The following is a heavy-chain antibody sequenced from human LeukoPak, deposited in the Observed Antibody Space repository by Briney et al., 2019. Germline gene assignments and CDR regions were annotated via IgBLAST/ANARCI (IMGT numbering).Heavy chain of an antibody. J-gene: IGHJ4*02. V-gene: IGHV3-7*01. D-gene: IGHD4-17*01. Sequence: PGGSLRLSCVASGFSFRNYWMSWVRQAPGKGLEWVANIKEDGSKKNHLDSAKGRFTISRDNAKNFLYLQMNSLRVEDTALYYCARDGDGRGEDFDYWGQGILVTVSS. CDR3: ARDGDGRGEDFDY. CDR1: GFSFRNYW. CDR2: IKEDGSKK.